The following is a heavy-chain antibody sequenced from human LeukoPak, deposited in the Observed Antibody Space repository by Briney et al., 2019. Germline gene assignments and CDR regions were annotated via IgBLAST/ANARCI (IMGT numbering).Heavy chain of an antibody. V-gene: IGHV1-2*02. CDR2: INPNSGGT. Sequence: ASVKASCKASGYTFTGYYMHWVRQAPGQGLEWMGWINPNSGGTNYAQKFQGRVTMTRNTSISTAYMELSSLRSEDTAVYYCARRSRGYCSGGSCYSMGLLGYWGQGTLVTVSS. CDR3: ARRSRGYCSGGSCYSMGLLGY. J-gene: IGHJ4*02. CDR1: GYTFTGYY. D-gene: IGHD2-15*01.